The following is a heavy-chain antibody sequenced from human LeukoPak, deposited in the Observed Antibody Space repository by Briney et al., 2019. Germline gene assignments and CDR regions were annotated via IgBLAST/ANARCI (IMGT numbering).Heavy chain of an antibody. CDR1: GFIFSDCY. J-gene: IGHJ3*02. CDR2: LSTSGDIM. Sequence: GGSLRLSCAASGFIFSDCYMSWIRHAPGKGLEWVSYLSTSGDIMYYAGSVKGRFTISRDNAKNSLYLEMDSLRAEDTAVYYCARGHYGGNPADAFDIWGQGTMVTVS. D-gene: IGHD4-23*01. V-gene: IGHV3-11*01. CDR3: ARGHYGGNPADAFDI.